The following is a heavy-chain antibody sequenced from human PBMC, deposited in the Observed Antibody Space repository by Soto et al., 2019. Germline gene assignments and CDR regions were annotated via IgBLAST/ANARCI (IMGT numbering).Heavy chain of an antibody. CDR1: GYTFTSYD. Sequence: ASVKGSCKGSGYTFTSYDINWVRQAPGQGLEWMGWINPNTGYTDYAQKFQGRVTMTGNTSITTAYMELSSLRSEDTAVYYCVRGRVMITFGVVIVIDYWGQGSPVTVSS. D-gene: IGHD3-16*02. CDR2: INPNTGYT. J-gene: IGHJ4*02. V-gene: IGHV1-8*01. CDR3: VRGRVMITFGVVIVIDY.